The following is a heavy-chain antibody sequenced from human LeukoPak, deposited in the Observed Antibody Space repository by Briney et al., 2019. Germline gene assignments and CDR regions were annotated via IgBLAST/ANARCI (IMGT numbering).Heavy chain of an antibody. CDR3: TGRYSSGWYGSDY. CDR1: GFTFSNAW. V-gene: IGHV3-15*01. J-gene: IGHJ4*02. Sequence: PGGSLRLSCAASGFTFSNAWMSWVRQAPGKGLEWVGRIKSKTDGGTTDYAAPVKGRFTISRDDSKNTLYLQMNSLKTEDTAVYYCTGRYSSGWYGSDYWGQETLVTVSS. D-gene: IGHD6-19*01. CDR2: IKSKTDGGTT.